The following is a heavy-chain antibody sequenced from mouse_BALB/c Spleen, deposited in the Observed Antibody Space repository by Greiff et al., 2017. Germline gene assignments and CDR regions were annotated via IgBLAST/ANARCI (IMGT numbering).Heavy chain of an antibody. CDR1: GFTFSSYG. J-gene: IGHJ4*01. CDR2: ISSGGSYT. Sequence: EVKLEESGGDLVKPGGSLKLSCAASGFTFSSYGMSWVRQTPDKRLEWVATISSGGSYTYYPDSVKGRFTISRDNAKNTLYLQMSSLKSEDTAMYYCARVPHYAMDYWGQGTSVTVSS. D-gene: IGHD5-1*01. V-gene: IGHV5-6*02. CDR3: ARVPHYAMDY.